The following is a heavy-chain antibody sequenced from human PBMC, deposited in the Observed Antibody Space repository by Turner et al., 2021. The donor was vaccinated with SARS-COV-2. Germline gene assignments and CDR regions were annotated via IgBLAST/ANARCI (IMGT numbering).Heavy chain of an antibody. CDR1: GFTFSSYV. D-gene: IGHD3-22*01. CDR3: AKDQFLRYYDSSGYLNWFDP. Sequence: QVQLVESGGGVVQPGRSLRLSCAASGFTFSSYVMHWVRQAPGKGLEWVAVISYDGSNKYYADSVKGRFTISRDNSKNTLYLQMNSLRAEDTAVYYCAKDQFLRYYDSSGYLNWFDPWGQGTLVTVSS. CDR2: ISYDGSNK. J-gene: IGHJ5*02. V-gene: IGHV3-30-3*01.